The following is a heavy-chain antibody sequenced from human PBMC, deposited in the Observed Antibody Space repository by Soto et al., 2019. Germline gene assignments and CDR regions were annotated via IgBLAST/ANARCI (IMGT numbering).Heavy chain of an antibody. D-gene: IGHD1-7*01. CDR3: AKNQERELPRVIDF. V-gene: IGHV3-74*01. CDR1: GFTFNSYW. Sequence: EVQLVESGGGLVQPGGSLRLSCGASGFTFNSYWMHWVRQAPGKGLVWVSRITSDGRTTVYADSVKGRFTISRDNAKNTLYLQMNSLRAEDTAVYYCAKNQERELPRVIDFWGQGTLVTVSS. CDR2: ITSDGRTT. J-gene: IGHJ4*02.